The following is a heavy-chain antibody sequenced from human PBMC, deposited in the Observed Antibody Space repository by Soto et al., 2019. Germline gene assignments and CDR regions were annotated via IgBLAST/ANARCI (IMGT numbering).Heavy chain of an antibody. D-gene: IGHD2-15*01. CDR1: GYTFTTFG. CDR3: ARAFCSGGSWYLDY. V-gene: IGHV1-18*01. J-gene: IGHJ4*02. CDR2: ISAYSGNT. Sequence: QVQLVQSGGEVKKPGAAVKVSCKASGYTFTTFGIGWVRQAPGQGLEWMGWISAYSGNTEYPEKLQGRVTMTIDTSTSTTYMELRSLRSDDTAGYYCARAFCSGGSWYLDYWGQGALVTVSS.